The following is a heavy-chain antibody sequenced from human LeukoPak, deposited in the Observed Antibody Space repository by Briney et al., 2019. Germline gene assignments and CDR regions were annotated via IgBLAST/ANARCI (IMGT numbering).Heavy chain of an antibody. CDR1: GYTFTSYY. V-gene: IGHV1-46*01. J-gene: IGHJ4*02. CDR3: ARDHYHKIHSVMVTAPDY. Sequence: GASVKVSCKASGYTFTSYYMHWVRHAPGEGLEWMGIINPTGGSTSYAQKFQGRVTMTRDTSTGTVYMELSSLRSEDTAVYYCARDHYHKIHSVMVTAPDYWGQGTLVIVSS. CDR2: INPTGGST. D-gene: IGHD2-21*02.